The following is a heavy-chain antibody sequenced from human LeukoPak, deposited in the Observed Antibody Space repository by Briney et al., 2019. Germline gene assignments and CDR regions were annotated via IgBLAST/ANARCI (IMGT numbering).Heavy chain of an antibody. Sequence: SETLSLTRTVSGGSFSSSSYYWGWIRQPPGKGLEWIASIFDTRTTYYNPSLKSRLTISVDTSQNQFSLRLSSVTAADTATYYCARAYHYDSGSRGTAFDIWGQGTMVTVSS. CDR3: ARAYHYDSGSRGTAFDI. CDR1: GGSFSSSSYY. CDR2: IFDTRTT. D-gene: IGHD3-10*01. V-gene: IGHV4-39*02. J-gene: IGHJ3*02.